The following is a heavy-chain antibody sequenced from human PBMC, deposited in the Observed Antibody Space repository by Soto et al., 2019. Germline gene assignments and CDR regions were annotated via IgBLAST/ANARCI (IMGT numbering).Heavy chain of an antibody. CDR3: ARAVDYDDRTGYSFYYFHS. J-gene: IGHJ4*02. D-gene: IGHD3-22*01. CDR1: GYTFTGYY. CDR2: VNPNSGGT. Sequence: ASVKGSCKASGYTFTGYYMHWVRQAPGQGLEWMGWVNPNSGGTNYAQKFQGWVTMTRDTSISTAYMELSRLRSDDTAVYYCARAVDYDDRTGYSFYYFHSLGQAPLVTVPP. V-gene: IGHV1-2*04.